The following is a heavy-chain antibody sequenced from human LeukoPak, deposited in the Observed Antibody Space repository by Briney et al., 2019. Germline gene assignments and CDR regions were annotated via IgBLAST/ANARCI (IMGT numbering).Heavy chain of an antibody. CDR3: ASSYTPYCSGGSCYAFDI. V-gene: IGHV3-7*01. D-gene: IGHD2-15*01. J-gene: IGHJ3*02. Sequence: GGSLRLSCAASGFTFSSYWMSWVRQAPGKGLEWVANIKQDGSEEYYVDSVKGRFTISRDNAKNSLYLQMNSLRAEDTAVYYCASSYTPYCSGGSCYAFDIWGQGTMVTVSS. CDR1: GFTFSSYW. CDR2: IKQDGSEE.